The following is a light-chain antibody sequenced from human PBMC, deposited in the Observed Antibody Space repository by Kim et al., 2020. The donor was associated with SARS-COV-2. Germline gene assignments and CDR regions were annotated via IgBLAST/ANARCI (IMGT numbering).Light chain of an antibody. CDR3: QKCDSAPWT. CDR2: AAS. CDR1: QDISNY. J-gene: IGKJ1*01. V-gene: IGKV1-27*01. Sequence: ASVGDRVTITCRASQDISNYLAWFQLKPVKAPKLLIYAASALQPGVPSRFSGSGSGTDFTLTVTSLQPEDVATYYCQKCDSAPWTFGQGTKVDIK.